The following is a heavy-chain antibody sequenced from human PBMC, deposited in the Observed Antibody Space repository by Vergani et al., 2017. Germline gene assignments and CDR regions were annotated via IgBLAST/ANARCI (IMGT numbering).Heavy chain of an antibody. D-gene: IGHD3-10*01. J-gene: IGHJ3*02. Sequence: QVQLQEPGPGLVKPSQTLSLTCTVPGGSIISGGYNWSWIRKPPGKGLEWIGYIHYSGSTYYNPSLKSQGTISVDQSKNQFSLKLSSVNAADTTVYYCAITLIGYGSGSERNAFDIWGQGTMVTVSS. CDR3: AITLIGYGSGSERNAFDI. V-gene: IGHV4-31*01. CDR2: IHYSGST. CDR1: GGSIISGGYN.